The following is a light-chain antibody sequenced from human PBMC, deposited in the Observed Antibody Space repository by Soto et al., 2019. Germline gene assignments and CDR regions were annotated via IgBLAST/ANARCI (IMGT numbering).Light chain of an antibody. V-gene: IGKV3-15*01. CDR2: GAS. CDR3: QQYDKSLPPGT. CDR1: RSVSTN. Sequence: DIILTQSPAIVSVSPGERATLSCRASRSVSTNLAWYQHKHGQAPRLLIYGASTRVTDIPARFSGSGSGTDFTLTINYLKSEYFGVDYCQQYDKSLPPGTFGGGTKVEI. J-gene: IGKJ4*01.